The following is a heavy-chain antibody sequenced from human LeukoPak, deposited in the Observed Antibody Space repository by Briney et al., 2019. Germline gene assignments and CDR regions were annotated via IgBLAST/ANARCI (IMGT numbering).Heavy chain of an antibody. CDR3: AKDGDSSGWYYYYYYMDV. CDR1: GFTFSSYG. D-gene: IGHD6-19*01. Sequence: PGGSLRLSCAASGFTFSSYGMHWVRQAPGKGLEWVAFIRYDGSNKYYADSVKGRFTISRDNSKNTLYLQMNSLRAEDTAVYYCAKDGDSSGWYYYYYYMDVWGKGTTVTISS. CDR2: IRYDGSNK. V-gene: IGHV3-30*02. J-gene: IGHJ6*03.